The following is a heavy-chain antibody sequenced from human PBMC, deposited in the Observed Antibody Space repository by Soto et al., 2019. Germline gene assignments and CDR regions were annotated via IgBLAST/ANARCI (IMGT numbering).Heavy chain of an antibody. V-gene: IGHV4-34*01. CDR1: GGSFSGYY. D-gene: IGHD6-6*01. CDR2: INHSGST. J-gene: IGHJ5*02. Sequence: SETLSLTCAVYGGSFSGYYWSWIRQPPGKGLEWIGEINHSGSTNYNPSLKSRVTISVDMSKNQFSVKLSSVTAADTAVYYCVRRGEEQLVGWFDPWGQGTLVTVSS. CDR3: VRRGEEQLVGWFDP.